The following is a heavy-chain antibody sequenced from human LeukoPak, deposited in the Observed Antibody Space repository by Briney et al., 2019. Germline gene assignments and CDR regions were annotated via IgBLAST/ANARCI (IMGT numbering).Heavy chain of an antibody. D-gene: IGHD3-3*01. CDR3: ARREGGGFYNDA. Sequence: GEPLQISFQGSGFSFTSYWIGWVRPMPGKGLEWMGIIYPGDSDTRYSPSFQGQVTISADKSISTAYLQWSSLKASDTAMYYCARREGGGFYNDAWGQGTLVTVSS. V-gene: IGHV5-51*01. CDR2: IYPGDSDT. CDR1: GFSFTSYW. J-gene: IGHJ5*02.